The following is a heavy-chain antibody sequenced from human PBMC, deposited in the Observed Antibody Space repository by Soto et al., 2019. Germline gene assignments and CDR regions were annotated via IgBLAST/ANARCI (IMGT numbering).Heavy chain of an antibody. D-gene: IGHD2-2*01. Sequence: QVQLQESGPGLVKPSQTLSLTCSVSGDYIHVGGYYWTWIRQRPGKGLEWMGYSYYTGKTYYNPSLESRLTMSVYRSKNQFSQRLTSVNAADTAVYFCGRDLTSNANCIDPWGQGTLVTVSS. V-gene: IGHV4-30-4*01. CDR3: GRDLTSNANCIDP. J-gene: IGHJ5*02. CDR1: GDYIHVGGYY. CDR2: SYYTGKT.